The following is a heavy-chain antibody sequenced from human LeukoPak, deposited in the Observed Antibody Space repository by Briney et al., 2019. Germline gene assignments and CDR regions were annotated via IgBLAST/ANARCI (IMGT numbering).Heavy chain of an antibody. J-gene: IGHJ4*02. CDR2: MNYSGRT. CDR3: ARDLGYCSSTSCPFDY. CDR1: GGSFSGYY. V-gene: IGHV4-34*01. Sequence: SETLSLTCAVYGGSFSGYYWSWIRQPPGKGLEWIGEMNYSGRTNNNPSLKSRVTISVDTSKNQLSLKLSSVTAADTAVYYCARDLGYCSSTSCPFDYWGQGTLVTVSS. D-gene: IGHD2-2*01.